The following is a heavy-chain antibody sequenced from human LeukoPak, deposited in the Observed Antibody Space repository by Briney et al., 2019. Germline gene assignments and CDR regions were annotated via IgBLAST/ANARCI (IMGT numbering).Heavy chain of an antibody. CDR1: GFTFSSYA. J-gene: IGHJ6*03. CDR2: ISGSGGRT. D-gene: IGHD3-10*01. CDR3: TTKREVRGVISYYYYYMDV. V-gene: IGHV3-23*01. Sequence: GGSLRLSCAASGFTFSSYAMSWVRQAPGKGLEWVSAISGSGGRTYYADSVKGRFTISRDNSKNTLYLQMNSLKTEDTAVYYCTTKREVRGVISYYYYYMDVWGKGTTVTISS.